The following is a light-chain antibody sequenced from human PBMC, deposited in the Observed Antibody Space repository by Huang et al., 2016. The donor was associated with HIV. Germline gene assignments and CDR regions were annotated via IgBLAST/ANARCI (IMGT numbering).Light chain of an antibody. CDR1: QIVSSYV. V-gene: IGKV3-20*01. J-gene: IGKJ3*01. CDR2: DAS. CDR3: QHYDSSPPKYT. Sequence: EIMLTQSPGTLSLSPGERATLFCRASQIVSSYVLSWYQQKPGQAPRPLIYDASESATGIPDRFSGSGSGTDFTLTISRLEPEDFAVYFCQHYDSSPPKYTFGPGTKVDLK.